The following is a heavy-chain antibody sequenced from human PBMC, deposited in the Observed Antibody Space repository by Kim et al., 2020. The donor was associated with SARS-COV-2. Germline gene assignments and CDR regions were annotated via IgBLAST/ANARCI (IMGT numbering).Heavy chain of an antibody. CDR1: GFIFTSYW. Sequence: GGSLRLSCAASGFIFTSYWMHWVRQVPGKGLEWVSRTNSEGTSTSYADSVKGRFTISRDNAKNTLYLQMNSLGAEDTAVYYCARDPVSWGGQTQYYFDYWGQGTLVTVSS. V-gene: IGHV3-74*01. J-gene: IGHJ4*02. CDR2: TNSEGTST. CDR3: ARDPVSWGGQTQYYFDY. D-gene: IGHD3-10*01.